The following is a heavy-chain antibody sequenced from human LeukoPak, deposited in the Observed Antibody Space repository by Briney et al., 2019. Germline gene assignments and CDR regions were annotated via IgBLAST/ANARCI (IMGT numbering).Heavy chain of an antibody. V-gene: IGHV1-2*02. J-gene: IGHJ4*02. D-gene: IGHD2-2*01. CDR3: ARAPGVPADPFDY. CDR1: GYSFTGYA. CDR2: INPNSGGT. Sequence: ASVKVSCKASGYSFTGYAMNWVRQAPGQGLEWMGWINPNSGGTNYAQKFQGRVTMTKDTSISTAYMELSSLRSDDTAVYYCARAPGVPADPFDYWGQGTLVTVSS.